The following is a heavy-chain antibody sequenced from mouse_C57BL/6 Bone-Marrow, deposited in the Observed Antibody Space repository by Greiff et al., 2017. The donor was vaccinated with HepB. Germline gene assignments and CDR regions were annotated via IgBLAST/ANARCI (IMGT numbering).Heavy chain of an antibody. D-gene: IGHD1-1*01. V-gene: IGHV2-6*01. CDR2: IWGVGST. J-gene: IGHJ4*01. Sequence: LQESGPGLVAPSQSLSITCTVSGFSLTSYGVDWVRQSPGKGLEWLGVIWGVGSTNYNSALKSRLSISKDNSKSQVFLKMNSLQTDDTAMYYCARRYYGSSYVADYAMDYWGQGTSVTVSS. CDR3: ARRYYGSSYVADYAMDY. CDR1: GFSLTSYG.